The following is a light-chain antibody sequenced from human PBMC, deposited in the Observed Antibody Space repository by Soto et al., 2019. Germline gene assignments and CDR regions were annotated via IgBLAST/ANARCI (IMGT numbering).Light chain of an antibody. Sequence: QSALTQPASVSGPPGQSITISCTGTSSDVGAYNYVSWYQHHPGKAPRLVIYDVTNRPSGISDRFSGSKSGNTASLTISWLLAEDEADYYCTSYTSISTYVFGTGTKPTVL. CDR2: DVT. V-gene: IGLV2-14*01. CDR1: SSDVGAYNY. J-gene: IGLJ1*01. CDR3: TSYTSISTYV.